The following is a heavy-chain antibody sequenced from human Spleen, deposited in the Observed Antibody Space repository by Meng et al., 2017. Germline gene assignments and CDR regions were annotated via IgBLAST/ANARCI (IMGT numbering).Heavy chain of an antibody. CDR3: ARGPTTMAHDFDY. Sequence: QGQLRQWGAGLWKPSETLSLTCVGSGGSFSDYYWSWIRQPPGKGLEWIGEINHSGSTNYNPSLESRATISVDTSQNNLSLKLSSVTAADSAVYYCARGPTTMAHDFDYWGQGTLVTVSS. D-gene: IGHD4-11*01. CDR1: GGSFSDYY. CDR2: INHSGST. V-gene: IGHV4-34*01. J-gene: IGHJ4*02.